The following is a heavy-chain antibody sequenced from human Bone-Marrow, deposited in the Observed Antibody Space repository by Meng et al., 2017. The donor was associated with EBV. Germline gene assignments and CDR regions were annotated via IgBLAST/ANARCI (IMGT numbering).Heavy chain of an antibody. D-gene: IGHD2-8*01. Sequence: EVQPVESGGGLVKAGGFLRHSCAASGFTFSSYSLHWVRQAPGKGLEWVSSISSSSTYIDYADSVKGRFTISRDNAKNSLFLQMDSLRPEDTAIYYCATATRMGPTWFDPWGQGTLVTVSS. V-gene: IGHV3-21*01. CDR3: ATATRMGPTWFDP. J-gene: IGHJ5*02. CDR2: ISSSSTYI. CDR1: GFTFSSYS.